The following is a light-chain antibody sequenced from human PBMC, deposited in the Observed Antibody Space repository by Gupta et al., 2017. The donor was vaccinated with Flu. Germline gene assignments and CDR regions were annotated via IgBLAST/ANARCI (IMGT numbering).Light chain of an antibody. CDR2: EVN. J-gene: IGLJ3*02. V-gene: IGLV2-14*01. Sequence: QSALTQPASVSGSPGQSITISCTGPSNDVGGYNFVSWYQQHPDKGPKLLIYEVNKRPAGVSNRFSGSKSGNTASLTISGLQAEDEADYYCCSYTTSYTLVFGGGTKLTVL. CDR1: SNDVGGYNF. CDR3: CSYTTSYTLV.